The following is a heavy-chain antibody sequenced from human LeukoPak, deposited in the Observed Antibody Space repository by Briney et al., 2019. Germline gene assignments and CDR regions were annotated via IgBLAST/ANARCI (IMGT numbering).Heavy chain of an antibody. Sequence: PSETLSLTCAVYGGSFSGYYWSWIRQPAGKGLEWIGRIYTSGSTNYNPSLKSRVTMSVDTSKNQFSLKLSSVTAADTAVYYCARNVDIKWELGFDYWGQGTLVTVSS. J-gene: IGHJ4*02. CDR3: ARNVDIKWELGFDY. D-gene: IGHD1-26*01. CDR1: GGSFSGYY. CDR2: IYTSGST. V-gene: IGHV4-59*10.